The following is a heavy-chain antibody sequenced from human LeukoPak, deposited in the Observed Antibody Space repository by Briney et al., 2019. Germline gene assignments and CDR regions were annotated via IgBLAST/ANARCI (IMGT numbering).Heavy chain of an antibody. CDR3: ARLTYGDNSESYFDY. CDR2: IYTSGNT. V-gene: IGHV4-4*07. Sequence: PSETLSLTCTVSGGSISSCYWSWIRQPAGKGLEWIGRIYTSGNTNYNPSLKSRVTMSVDASKNQLSLKLSSVTAADTAVYYCARLTYGDNSESYFDYGGKGTLVTVSS. D-gene: IGHD4-23*01. CDR1: GGSISSCY. J-gene: IGHJ4*02.